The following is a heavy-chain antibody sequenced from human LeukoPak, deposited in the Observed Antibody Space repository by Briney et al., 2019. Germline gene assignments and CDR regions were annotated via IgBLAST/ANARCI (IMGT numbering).Heavy chain of an antibody. D-gene: IGHD1-26*01. CDR2: IYPGDSDT. CDR3: ARFSVGGTFYPNY. J-gene: IGHJ4*02. V-gene: IGHV5-51*01. CDR1: GYSFTSSW. Sequence: GESLQISFQGSGYSFTSSWIGWVRQMPGKGLEWMGIIYPGDSDTRYSPSFQAQVTISADKSISTAYLQWSSLKASDTAMYYCARFSVGGTFYPNYWGQGTLGSPS.